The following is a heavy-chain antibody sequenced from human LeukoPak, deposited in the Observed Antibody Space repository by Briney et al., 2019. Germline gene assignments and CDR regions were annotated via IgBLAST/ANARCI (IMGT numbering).Heavy chain of an antibody. D-gene: IGHD3-10*01. J-gene: IGHJ4*02. CDR2: INPNSCGT. V-gene: IGHV1-2*06. CDR3: ARDPSPGVFDY. CDR1: RYTFTGYY. Sequence: ASVNVSCKASRYTFTGYYMHWVRQAPGQGLEWMGRINPNSCGTNYPQKFQGRVTINRNTSISTAYMELSSLRSDDAAVYYCARDPSPGVFDYWGQGTLVTVSS.